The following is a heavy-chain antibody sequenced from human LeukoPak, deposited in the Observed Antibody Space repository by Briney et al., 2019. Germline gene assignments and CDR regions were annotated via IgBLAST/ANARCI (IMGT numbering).Heavy chain of an antibody. CDR2: ISWNSGSI. D-gene: IGHD3-10*01. CDR3: ARKSASGNYPLDY. V-gene: IGHV3-9*01. CDR1: GFTFDDYA. J-gene: IGHJ4*02. Sequence: PGGSLRLSCAPSGFTFDDYAMHWVRQAPGKGLEWVSGISWNSGSIDYPDSVKGRFTISRDNAKNTVFLQMSSLRAEDTALYYCARKSASGNYPLDYWGQGTLVTVSS.